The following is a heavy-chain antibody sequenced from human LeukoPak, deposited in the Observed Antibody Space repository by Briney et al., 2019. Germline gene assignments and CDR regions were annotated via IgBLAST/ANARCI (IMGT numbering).Heavy chain of an antibody. CDR3: ARGPRITIFGVVTANDAFDI. Sequence: GASVKVSCKASGYTFTGYYMHWVRQAPGQGLEWMGWINPNSGGTNYAQKFQGRVTMTRDTSSSTAYMELSRLRFDDTVVYYCARGPRITIFGVVTANDAFDIWGQGTMVTVSS. V-gene: IGHV1-2*02. D-gene: IGHD3-3*01. CDR1: GYTFTGYY. CDR2: INPNSGGT. J-gene: IGHJ3*02.